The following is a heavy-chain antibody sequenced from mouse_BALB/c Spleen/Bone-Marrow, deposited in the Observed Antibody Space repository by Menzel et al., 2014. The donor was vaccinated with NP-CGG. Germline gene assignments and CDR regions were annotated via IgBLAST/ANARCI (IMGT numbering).Heavy chain of an antibody. V-gene: IGHV1S22*01. CDR2: IYPGSGST. CDR1: GYTFTSYW. J-gene: IGHJ4*01. CDR3: PCHVYAGEY. Sequence: LQEYGSELVRPGASVKLSCTAFGYTFTSYWLNWMKQRPGRGLAWVGNIYPGSGSTNYDEKFKRKVTLTIDTSSSTAYMQLRNPTSEDASSYYWPCHVYAGEYLGPRPSV.